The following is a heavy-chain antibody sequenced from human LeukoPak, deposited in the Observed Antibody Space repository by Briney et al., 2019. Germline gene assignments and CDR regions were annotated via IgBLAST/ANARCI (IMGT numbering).Heavy chain of an antibody. D-gene: IGHD1-14*01. CDR2: TYSRSKWYN. V-gene: IGHV6-1*01. CDR1: GDNVSSNSAA. J-gene: IGHJ3*02. Sequence: SQTLSLTCAISGDNVSSNSAAWNWIRQSPSRGLEWLGRTYSRSKWYNEYALSVKSRITINADTSKNQCSLQLNSVTPEDTAVYYCATSGIRGTDAFDIWGQGTMVTVSS. CDR3: ATSGIRGTDAFDI.